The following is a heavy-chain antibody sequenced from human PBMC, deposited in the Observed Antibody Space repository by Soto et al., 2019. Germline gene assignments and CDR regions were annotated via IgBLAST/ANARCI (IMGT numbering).Heavy chain of an antibody. D-gene: IGHD3-9*01. J-gene: IGHJ6*02. CDR1: RYSFTSYW. V-gene: IGHV5-10-1*01. CDR3: ARLRYFDWSTSYGMDV. Sequence: GESLKISCKGSRYSFTSYWISWVRQMPGKGLEWMGRIDPSDSYTNYSPSFQGHVTISADKSISTAYLQWSSLKASDTAMYYCARLRYFDWSTSYGMDVWGQGTTVTVSS. CDR2: IDPSDSYT.